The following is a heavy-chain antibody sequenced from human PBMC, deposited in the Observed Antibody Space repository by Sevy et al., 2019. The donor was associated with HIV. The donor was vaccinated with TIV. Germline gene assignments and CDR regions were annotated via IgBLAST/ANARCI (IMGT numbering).Heavy chain of an antibody. Sequence: ASVKVSCQASGYTFTSYRISWVRQAPGQGPECLGWVSPHNADTNYVRKLQGRVTMTADTSTSTAYMELRSLRSDDTAVYYCARAYCSSGRCYSLAYWGQGSLVTVSS. V-gene: IGHV1-18*01. CDR3: ARAYCSSGRCYSLAY. D-gene: IGHD2-15*01. J-gene: IGHJ4*02. CDR2: VSPHNADT. CDR1: GYTFTSYR.